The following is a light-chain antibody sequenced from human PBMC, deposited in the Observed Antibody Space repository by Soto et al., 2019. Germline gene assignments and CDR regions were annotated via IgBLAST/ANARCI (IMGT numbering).Light chain of an antibody. V-gene: IGKV3-20*01. CDR2: GAS. Sequence: EIVLTQSPGTLSLSPGARATLSCRARQSVSSSYLAWYQQNPGQAPRLLIYGASSRATGIPDRFSGSGSGTDFTLTISRLEPEDFAVYYCQQYGSSPPVTFGQGTKVDIK. CDR1: QSVSSSY. J-gene: IGKJ1*01. CDR3: QQYGSSPPVT.